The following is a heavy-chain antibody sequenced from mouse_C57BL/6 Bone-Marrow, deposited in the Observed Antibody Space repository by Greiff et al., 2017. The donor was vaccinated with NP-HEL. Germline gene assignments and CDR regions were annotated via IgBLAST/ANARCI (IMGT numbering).Heavy chain of an antibody. V-gene: IGHV1-63*01. CDR3: ARGDYDYDVKYYFDY. CDR1: GYTFTNYW. CDR2: IYPGGGYT. D-gene: IGHD2-4*01. J-gene: IGHJ2*01. Sequence: QVQLQQSGAELVRPGTSVKMSCKASGYTFTNYWIGWAKQRPGHGLEWIGDIYPGGGYTNYNEKFKGKATLTADKSSSTAYMQFSSLTSEDSAIYYCARGDYDYDVKYYFDYWGQGTTLTVSS.